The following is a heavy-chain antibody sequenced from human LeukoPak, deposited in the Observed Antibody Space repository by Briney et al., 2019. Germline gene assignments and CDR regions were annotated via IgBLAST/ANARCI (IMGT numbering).Heavy chain of an antibody. J-gene: IGHJ4*02. CDR3: ARRDDSGGYHFFDY. D-gene: IGHD3-22*01. Sequence: SETLSLTCTVSGGSISSGDYYWSWVRQPPGKGLEWIGEIYHSENTNYNPSLKSRVTISVDKSKNQFSLKLSSVTAADTAVYYCARRDDSGGYHFFDYWGQGTLDTVSS. V-gene: IGHV4-4*02. CDR2: IYHSENT. CDR1: GGSISSGDYY.